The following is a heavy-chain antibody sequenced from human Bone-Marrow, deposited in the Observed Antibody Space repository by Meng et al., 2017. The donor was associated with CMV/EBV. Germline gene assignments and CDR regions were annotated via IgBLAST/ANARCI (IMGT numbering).Heavy chain of an antibody. D-gene: IGHD4-17*01. Sequence: CAVYGGSFSGCYWSWIRQPPGKGLEWIGEINHSGSTNYNPSLKSRVTISVDTSKNQFSLKLSSVTAADTAVYYCARAAYGDYHWFDPWGQGTLVTVSS. J-gene: IGHJ5*02. CDR2: INHSGST. CDR1: GGSFSGCY. V-gene: IGHV4-34*01. CDR3: ARAAYGDYHWFDP.